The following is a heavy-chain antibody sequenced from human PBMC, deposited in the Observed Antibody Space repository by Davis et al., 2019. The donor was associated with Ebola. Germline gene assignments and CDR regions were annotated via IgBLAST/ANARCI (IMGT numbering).Heavy chain of an antibody. V-gene: IGHV3-7*01. D-gene: IGHD2-15*01. CDR3: AREGGGSWGY. J-gene: IGHJ4*02. Sequence: GESLKISCAASGFTFSDYWMTWVRQAPGKGLEWVANIKQDGTEKYYVDSVKGRFTISRDNAKRSLYLQMNSLRVEDTAVYYCAREGGGSWGYWGQGTLVTVSS. CDR2: IKQDGTEK. CDR1: GFTFSDYW.